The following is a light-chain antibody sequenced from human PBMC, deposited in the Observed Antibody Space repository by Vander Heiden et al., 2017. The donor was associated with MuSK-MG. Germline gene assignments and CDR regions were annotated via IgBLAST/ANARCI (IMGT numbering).Light chain of an antibody. CDR1: SSDVGGYNY. CDR2: DVS. Sequence: QSALTQPRSVSWSPGQSVTISCTGTSSDVGGYNYVSWYQQHPGKAPKLMIYDVSERPSGVPDRFSGSKSGNTASLTISGLQAEDDADYYCCSYAGSYTLVFGGGTKLTVL. V-gene: IGLV2-11*01. CDR3: CSYAGSYTLV. J-gene: IGLJ2*01.